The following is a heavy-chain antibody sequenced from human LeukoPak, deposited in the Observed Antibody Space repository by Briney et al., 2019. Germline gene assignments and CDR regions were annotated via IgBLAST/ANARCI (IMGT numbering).Heavy chain of an antibody. J-gene: IGHJ4*02. CDR2: IYSGETT. D-gene: IGHD4-23*01. Sequence: GGSLSLSCAVSGFNVSDNCMSWVRQAPGKGLEWVSLIYSGETTLYADSVKGRFTISRDISKNTLYLQMNSLGAEDTAMYYCARRAGGYSHPYDYWGQGILVTVSS. CDR1: GFNVSDNC. V-gene: IGHV3-53*01. CDR3: ARRAGGYSHPYDY.